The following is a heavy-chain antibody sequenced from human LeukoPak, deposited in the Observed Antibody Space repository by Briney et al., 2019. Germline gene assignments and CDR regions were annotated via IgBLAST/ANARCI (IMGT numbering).Heavy chain of an antibody. J-gene: IGHJ4*02. D-gene: IGHD6-6*01. CDR2: ISSSSSYI. V-gene: IGHV3-21*01. Sequence: PGGSLRLSCAASGFTFSSYSMNWVRQAPGKGLEWASSISSSSSYIYYADSVKGRFTISRDTSKNTLYLQMNSLRAEDTAVYYCAKDKSSAPGDYWGQGTLVTVSS. CDR1: GFTFSSYS. CDR3: AKDKSSAPGDY.